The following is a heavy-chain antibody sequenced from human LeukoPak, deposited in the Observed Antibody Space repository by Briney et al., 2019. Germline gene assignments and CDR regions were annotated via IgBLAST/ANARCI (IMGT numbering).Heavy chain of an antibody. D-gene: IGHD3-22*01. Sequence: GGSLRLSCAASGFTFSSYSMNWVRQAPGKGLEWVSYISSSGSTIYYADSVKGRFTISRDNAKNSLYLQMNSLRAEDTAVYYCATSGDYYDSSGPTRGWTRVDIWGQGTMVTVSS. CDR3: ATSGDYYDSSGPTRGWTRVDI. V-gene: IGHV3-48*04. CDR2: ISSSGSTI. J-gene: IGHJ3*02. CDR1: GFTFSSYS.